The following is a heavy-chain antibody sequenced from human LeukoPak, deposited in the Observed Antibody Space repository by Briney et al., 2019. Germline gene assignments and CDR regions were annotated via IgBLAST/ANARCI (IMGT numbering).Heavy chain of an antibody. V-gene: IGHV3-66*01. D-gene: IGHD2-15*01. CDR3: ARDRDCSGGSCYGY. J-gene: IGHJ4*02. Sequence: GGSLRLSCAASGFTVSSNYMSWVRQAPGKGLEWVSVIYSGGSTYYADSVKGRFTISRDNSKNTLYLQMNSLRAEDTAVYYCARDRDCSGGSCYGYWGQGTLVTVS. CDR1: GFTVSSNY. CDR2: IYSGGST.